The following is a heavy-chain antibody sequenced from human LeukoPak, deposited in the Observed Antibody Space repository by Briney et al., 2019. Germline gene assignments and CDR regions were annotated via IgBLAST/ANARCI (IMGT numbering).Heavy chain of an antibody. CDR1: GFTFSDYW. V-gene: IGHV3-74*01. Sequence: GGSLRLSCAASGFTFSDYWMHWVRQTPGKGLVWVSRINTDGSSTNYADSVKGRFTISRDNAKNTLYLQMNSLRAEDTAVYYCARDPKPYCSGGTCYYYWFDPWGQGTLVTVSS. CDR3: ARDPKPYCSGGTCYYYWFDP. J-gene: IGHJ5*02. D-gene: IGHD2-15*01. CDR2: INTDGSST.